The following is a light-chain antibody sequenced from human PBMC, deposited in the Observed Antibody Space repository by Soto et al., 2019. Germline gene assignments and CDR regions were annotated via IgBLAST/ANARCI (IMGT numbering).Light chain of an antibody. V-gene: IGKV1-5*03. CDR2: KAS. CDR3: QHYNTYSPWT. CDR1: QSVSSR. J-gene: IGKJ1*01. Sequence: DIQMTQSPSTLSASVGDRVTLTCRASQSVSSRLAWYQQRPGKAPTLLIYKASTLESGVSSRFSGSGSGTEFTLTISSLQPDDFVTYYCQHYNTYSPWTFGQGTKVEI.